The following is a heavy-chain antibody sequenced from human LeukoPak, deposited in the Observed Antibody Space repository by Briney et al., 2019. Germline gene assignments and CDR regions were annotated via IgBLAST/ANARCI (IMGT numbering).Heavy chain of an antibody. CDR3: ARMGYCSSTNCYGGGDFDS. CDR1: GGSFSGYY. D-gene: IGHD2-2*01. V-gene: IGHV4-34*01. Sequence: SETLSLTCAVYGGSFSGYYWSWIRQPPGKGLEWIGEINHSGSTNYNPSLKSRVSLSVDTSENQFSLKLSSVTAADTAVYYCARMGYCSSTNCYGGGDFDSWGQGTLVTVSS. J-gene: IGHJ4*02. CDR2: INHSGST.